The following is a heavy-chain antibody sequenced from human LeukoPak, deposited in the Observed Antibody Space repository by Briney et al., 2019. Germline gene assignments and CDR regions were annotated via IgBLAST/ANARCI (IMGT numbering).Heavy chain of an antibody. CDR2: ITISGGTT. D-gene: IGHD3-10*01. CDR3: AKDGVIEDGSGNSDYYYGMDI. Sequence: GGSLRLSCAASGFTFSSYAMGWVRQAPGKGLEWVSDITISGGTTHFYSDSAKGRFTISRDNSKNTLYLQMNSLRAEDTAVYYCAKDGVIEDGSGNSDYYYGMDIWGQGTTVTVSS. V-gene: IGHV3-23*01. J-gene: IGHJ6*02. CDR1: GFTFSSYA.